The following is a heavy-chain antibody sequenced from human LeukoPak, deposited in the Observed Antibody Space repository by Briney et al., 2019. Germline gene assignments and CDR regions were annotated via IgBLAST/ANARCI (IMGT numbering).Heavy chain of an antibody. CDR1: GFTFSSYW. D-gene: IGHD5-18*01. Sequence: PGGSLRLSCAASGFTFSSYWMSWVRQAPGKGLEWVANIKQDGSEKYYVDSVKGRSTISRDNAKNSLYLQMNSLRAEDTAVYYCNLGRYSYGFDYWGQGTLVTVSS. J-gene: IGHJ4*02. CDR3: NLGRYSYGFDY. CDR2: IKQDGSEK. V-gene: IGHV3-7*01.